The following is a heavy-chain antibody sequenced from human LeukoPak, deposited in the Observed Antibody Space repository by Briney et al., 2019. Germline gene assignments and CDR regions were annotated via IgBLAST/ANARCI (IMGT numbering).Heavy chain of an antibody. V-gene: IGHV3-23*01. D-gene: IGHD6-13*01. J-gene: IGHJ5*02. CDR2: ISGSGGSA. CDR1: GFTFSSYA. CDR3: AKGTHSSSWHWYDP. Sequence: GGSLRLSCAASGFTFSSYAMSWVRQAPGKGLEWVSAISGSGGSAYYADSVKGRFTISRDNSKNTLYLQMNSLRAEDTAVYYCAKGTHSSSWHWYDPWGQGTLVTVSS.